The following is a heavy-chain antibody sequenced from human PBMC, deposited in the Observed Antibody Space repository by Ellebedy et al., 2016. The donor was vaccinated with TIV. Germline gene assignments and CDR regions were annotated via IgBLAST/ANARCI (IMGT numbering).Heavy chain of an antibody. CDR1: GGSISSSNW. J-gene: IGHJ6*02. V-gene: IGHV4-4*02. D-gene: IGHD2-15*01. Sequence: SETLSLTCAVSGGSISSSNWWSWVRQPPGKGLEWIGEIYHSGSTNYNPSLKSRVTISVDKSKNQFSLKLSSVTAADTAVYYCARGGGYCSGGSCYSRYYYYYYGMDVWGQGTTVTVSS. CDR2: IYHSGST. CDR3: ARGGGYCSGGSCYSRYYYYYYGMDV.